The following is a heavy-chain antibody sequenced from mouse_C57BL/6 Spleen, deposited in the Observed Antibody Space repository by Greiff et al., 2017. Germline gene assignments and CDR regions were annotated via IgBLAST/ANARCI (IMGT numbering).Heavy chain of an antibody. CDR3: ARRAAYYGSRSGGYYFDY. CDR1: GYSITSGYD. Sequence: EVKLEESGPGMVKPSQSLSLTCTVTGYSITSGYDWHWIRHFPGNKLEWMGYISYSGSTNYNPSLKSRISITHDTSKNHFFLKLNSVTTEDTATYYCARRAAYYGSRSGGYYFDYWGQGTTLTVSS. CDR2: ISYSGST. D-gene: IGHD1-1*01. V-gene: IGHV3-1*01. J-gene: IGHJ2*01.